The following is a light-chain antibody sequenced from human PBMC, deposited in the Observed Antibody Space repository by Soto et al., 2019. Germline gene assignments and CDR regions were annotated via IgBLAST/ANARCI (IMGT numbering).Light chain of an antibody. Sequence: QSVLAQPPSVSGAPGQRVTISCTGSSSNIGAGHDVHWYHQLPGTAPKLLIFENNNRPSGVPDRFFVSKSGSSATLAITGLHAEDEADYYCQSYDSSLSSPVFGGGTRLTVL. V-gene: IGLV1-40*01. CDR1: SSNIGAGHD. CDR2: ENN. J-gene: IGLJ3*02. CDR3: QSYDSSLSSPV.